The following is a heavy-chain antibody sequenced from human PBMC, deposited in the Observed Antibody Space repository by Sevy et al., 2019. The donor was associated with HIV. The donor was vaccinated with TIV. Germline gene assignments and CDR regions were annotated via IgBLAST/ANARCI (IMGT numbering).Heavy chain of an antibody. CDR2: IYYSGST. CDR3: ARGGPTPGYYYYMDV. Sequence: SETLSLTCTVSGGSISSYYWSWIRQPPGKGLEWIGYIYYSGSTNYQPSLKSRVTISVDTSKNQFSLKLSSVTAADTAVYYCARGGPTPGYYYYMDVWGKGTTVTVSS. J-gene: IGHJ6*03. CDR1: GGSISSYY. V-gene: IGHV4-59*01. D-gene: IGHD1-26*01.